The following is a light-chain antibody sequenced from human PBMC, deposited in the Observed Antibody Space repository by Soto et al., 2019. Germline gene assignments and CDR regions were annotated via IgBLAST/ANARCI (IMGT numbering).Light chain of an antibody. CDR2: RNN. V-gene: IGLV1-47*01. Sequence: QSVLTQPPSASGTPGQRVTISCSGSNSNVENNYVYWYQQLPGTAPKLLISRNNQRPSGVPDRFSGSKSGNTASLTISGLQAEDETDYYCSSYTSTKHVVFGGGTKLTVL. CDR3: SSYTSTKHVV. J-gene: IGLJ2*01. CDR1: NSNVENNY.